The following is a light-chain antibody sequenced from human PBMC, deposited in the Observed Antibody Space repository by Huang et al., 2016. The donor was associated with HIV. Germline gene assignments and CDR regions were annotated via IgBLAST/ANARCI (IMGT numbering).Light chain of an antibody. J-gene: IGKJ2*01. V-gene: IGKV1-39*01. CDR2: AAS. CDR1: QSISSY. CDR3: QQSYSTLRYT. Sequence: DIQMTQSPSSLSASVGDRVTITCRASQSISSYLNWYQQKPGKAPKLLIYAASSLQSGDPSRFSGSGSGTDFTLTISSLQPEDFATYYCQQSYSTLRYTFGQGTKLEIK.